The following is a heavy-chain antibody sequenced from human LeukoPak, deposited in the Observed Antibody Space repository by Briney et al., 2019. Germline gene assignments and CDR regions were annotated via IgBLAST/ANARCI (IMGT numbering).Heavy chain of an antibody. J-gene: IGHJ4*02. D-gene: IGHD6-13*01. CDR2: IYYSGST. CDR3: AREVNRSGTGSDY. Sequence: SETLSLTCTVSGGSISSSSYYWGWIRQPPGKGLEWIGSIYYSGSTYYNPSLKSRVTISVDTSKNQFSLKLSSVTAADTAVYYCAREVNRSGTGSDYWGQGTLVTVSS. V-gene: IGHV4-39*07. CDR1: GGSISSSSYY.